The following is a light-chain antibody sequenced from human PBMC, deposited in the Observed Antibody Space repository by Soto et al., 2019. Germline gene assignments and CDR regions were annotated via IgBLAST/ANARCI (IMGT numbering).Light chain of an antibody. J-gene: IGLJ2*01. CDR3: AAWDGSLNNVL. V-gene: IGLV1-44*01. CDR2: RNN. CDR1: GSSIGTNT. Sequence: QSVLTQPPSASGTPGQRVTISCSGSGSSIGTNTVNWYRQLPGTAPKLLIYRNNQRPSGVPDRFSGSKSGTSASLAISGLQSEDEADYYCAAWDGSLNNVLFGGGTQLTVL.